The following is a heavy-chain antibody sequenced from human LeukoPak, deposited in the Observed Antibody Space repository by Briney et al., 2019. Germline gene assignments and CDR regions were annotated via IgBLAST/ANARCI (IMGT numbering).Heavy chain of an antibody. D-gene: IGHD3-22*01. CDR2: ITCSGSNT. V-gene: IGHV3-23*01. CDR1: GFTFSNYA. Sequence: GGSPRLSCAASGFTFSNYAMSWVRQAPGKGLQWVSAITCSGSNTYYADSVKGRFTISRDNSKNTLYLQMNSLRAEDTAVYYCAQVPYDSISDIPPVWGQGTLVTVSS. J-gene: IGHJ4*02. CDR3: AQVPYDSISDIPPV.